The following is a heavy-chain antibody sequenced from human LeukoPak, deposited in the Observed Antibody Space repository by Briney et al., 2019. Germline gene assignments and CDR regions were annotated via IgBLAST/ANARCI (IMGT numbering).Heavy chain of an antibody. V-gene: IGHV1-2*02. CDR3: ARPPFPWELNLLDY. CDR1: GYTFTGYY. J-gene: IGHJ4*02. Sequence: ASVKVSCKASGYTFTGYYMHWVRQAPGQGLEWMGWINPNSGGTNYAQKFQGRVTMTRDTSISTAYMELSRLRSDDTDVYYCARPPFPWELNLLDYWGQGTLVTVSS. D-gene: IGHD1-26*01. CDR2: INPNSGGT.